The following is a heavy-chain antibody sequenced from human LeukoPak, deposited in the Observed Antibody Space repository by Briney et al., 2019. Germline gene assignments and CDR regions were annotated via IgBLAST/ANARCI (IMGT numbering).Heavy chain of an antibody. CDR1: GFTFSSYG. CDR3: AKDNIRGDSLVVDYYYYMDV. D-gene: IGHD3-22*01. V-gene: IGHV3-30*02. Sequence: PGGSLRLSCTASGFTFSSYGMHWVRQAPGKGLEWVAFIRSDGTTTYYADSVKGRFTISRDNSKNTLYLQMNSLRAEDTAVYYCAKDNIRGDSLVVDYYYYMDVWGKGTTVTVSS. J-gene: IGHJ6*03. CDR2: IRSDGTTT.